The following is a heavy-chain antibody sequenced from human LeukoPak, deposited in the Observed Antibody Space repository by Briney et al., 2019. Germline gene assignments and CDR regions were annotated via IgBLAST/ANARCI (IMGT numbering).Heavy chain of an antibody. V-gene: IGHV3-30*02. D-gene: IGHD3-22*01. Sequence: GGSLRLSCAASRFTFSKYGMHWVRQAPGKGLEWVAFIRYDGINKYYADSVRGRFTISRDNAKNSLYLQMNSLRAEDTAVYYCARDFHRRYYDSSGYNAFDIWGQGTMVTVSS. CDR2: IRYDGINK. CDR1: RFTFSKYG. CDR3: ARDFHRRYYDSSGYNAFDI. J-gene: IGHJ3*02.